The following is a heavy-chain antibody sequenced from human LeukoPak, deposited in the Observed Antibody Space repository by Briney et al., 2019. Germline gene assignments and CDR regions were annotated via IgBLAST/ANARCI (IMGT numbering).Heavy chain of an antibody. CDR1: GYTFTSYG. J-gene: IGHJ5*02. D-gene: IGHD6-25*01. CDR2: VSGHNGDT. V-gene: IGHV1-18*01. CDR3: ARDRHSGYSGVWYDH. Sequence: ASVKVSCKASGYTFTSYGVTWVRQAPGQGLEWMGWVSGHNGDTDYAQKLQGRVTMTIVTSTSTAYMELRNLISDDTAVYFCARDRHSGYSGVWYDHWGQGTLVTVSS.